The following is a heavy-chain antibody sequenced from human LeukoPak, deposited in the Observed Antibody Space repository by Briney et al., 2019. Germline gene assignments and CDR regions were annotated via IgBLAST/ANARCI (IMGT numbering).Heavy chain of an antibody. Sequence: GGSLRLSCVGSGFSLSDYWMHWVRQAPGKGLVWVSRINSDGSSTSYADSVKGRFTISRDNAKNTLYLQMNSLRAEDTAVYYCARALAVAGTGGFDPWGQGTLVTVSS. CDR1: GFSLSDYW. V-gene: IGHV3-74*01. CDR3: ARALAVAGTGGFDP. J-gene: IGHJ5*02. CDR2: INSDGSST. D-gene: IGHD6-19*01.